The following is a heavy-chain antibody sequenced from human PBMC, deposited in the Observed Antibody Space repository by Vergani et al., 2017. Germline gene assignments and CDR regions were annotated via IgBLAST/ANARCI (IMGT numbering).Heavy chain of an antibody. Sequence: QVQLQESGPGLVQPSQTLALTCTVSGGSISSGTYYWSWIRPPAGKGLEWIGRIYTSGSTNYNPSLKSRVTMSVDTSKNQFSLRLSSVTAADTAVYFCARARVYYYYYMDVWGKGTTVTVSS. J-gene: IGHJ6*03. CDR3: ARARVYYYYYMDV. CDR2: IYTSGST. CDR1: GGSISSGTYY. V-gene: IGHV4-61*02.